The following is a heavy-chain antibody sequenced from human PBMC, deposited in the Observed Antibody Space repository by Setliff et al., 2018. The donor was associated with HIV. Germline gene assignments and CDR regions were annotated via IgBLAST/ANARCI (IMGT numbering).Heavy chain of an antibody. V-gene: IGHV1-18*01. CDR2: ISAYRGNR. J-gene: IGHJ4*02. CDR1: GYTLSDYG. Sequence: ASVKVSCKASGYTLSDYGMTWVRQAPGQGLEWMAWISAYRGNRKFAQKFQGRVTVTRDTSTSTAYMELTSLRSDETAVYYCARTMDYGDYEPIDYWGQVTLVTVSS. CDR3: ARTMDYGDYEPIDY. D-gene: IGHD4-17*01.